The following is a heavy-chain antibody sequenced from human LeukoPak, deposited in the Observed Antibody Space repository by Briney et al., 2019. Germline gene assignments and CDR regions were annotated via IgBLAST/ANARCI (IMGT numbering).Heavy chain of an antibody. CDR2: HSGST. V-gene: IGHV4-34*01. D-gene: IGHD3-9*01. J-gene: IGHJ4*02. Sequence: HSGSTNYNPSLKSRVTISVDTSRNQFSLKLSSVTAADTAVYYCATRSDYDILTGYSYHFDYWGQGTLVTVSS. CDR3: ATRSDYDILTGYSYHFDY.